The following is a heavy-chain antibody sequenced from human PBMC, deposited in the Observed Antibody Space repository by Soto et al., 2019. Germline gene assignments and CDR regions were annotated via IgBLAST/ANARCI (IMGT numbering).Heavy chain of an antibody. CDR1: GGSISSYY. D-gene: IGHD3-22*01. CDR2: IYYSGST. J-gene: IGHJ6*02. CDR3: AGDRGYYDSSGIWYYYYGMDV. V-gene: IGHV4-59*01. Sequence: SETLSLTCTVSGGSISSYYWSWIRQPPGKGLEWIGYIYYSGSTNYNPSNKSRVTISIDTSKNKFSLKMSSVTAADTAVYFCAGDRGYYDSSGIWYYYYGMDVWGQGTTVTVS.